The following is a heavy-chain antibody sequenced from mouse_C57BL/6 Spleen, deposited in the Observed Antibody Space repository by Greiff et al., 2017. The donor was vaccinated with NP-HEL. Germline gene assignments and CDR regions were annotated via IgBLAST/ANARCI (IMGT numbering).Heavy chain of an antibody. CDR2: IYPGDGDT. D-gene: IGHD4-1*01. J-gene: IGHJ2*01. Sequence: QVQLQQSGPELVKPGASVKISCKASGYAFSSSWMNWVKQRPGKGLEWIGRIYPGDGDTNYNGKFKGKATLTADKSSSTAYMQLSSLTSEDSAVYFCARRGDWDGFDYWGQGTTLTVSS. CDR3: ARRGDWDGFDY. V-gene: IGHV1-82*01. CDR1: GYAFSSSW.